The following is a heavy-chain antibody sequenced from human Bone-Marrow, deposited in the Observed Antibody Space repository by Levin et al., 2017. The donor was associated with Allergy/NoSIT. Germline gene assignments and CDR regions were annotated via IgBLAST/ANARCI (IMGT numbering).Heavy chain of an antibody. CDR2: ISSGGGDK. Sequence: QPGGSLRLSCGASGFRFSDYAMHWIRQAPGKRLECVALISSGGGDKYYTDSVKGRFTVSRDNSKNTLYLQMNSLRPDDTALYYCVRDHDNAGYYYSAGGHWGQGTLVTVSS. CDR3: VRDHDNAGYYYSAGGH. CDR1: GFRFSDYA. V-gene: IGHV3-30-3*01. J-gene: IGHJ4*02. D-gene: IGHD3-22*01.